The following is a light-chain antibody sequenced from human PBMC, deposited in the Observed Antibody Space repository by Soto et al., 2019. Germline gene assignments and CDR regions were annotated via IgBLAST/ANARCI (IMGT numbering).Light chain of an antibody. Sequence: EIVMTQSPATLSVSPGERATLSCRASQSVGSNLAWYQQKPGQSPRLLIYGASTRATGIPARFSGSGSGTQFTLTISSLQSEDFAVYYCQQYNNWPPAWTFGQGTKVDIK. CDR3: QQYNNWPPAWT. CDR1: QSVGSN. CDR2: GAS. J-gene: IGKJ1*01. V-gene: IGKV3-15*01.